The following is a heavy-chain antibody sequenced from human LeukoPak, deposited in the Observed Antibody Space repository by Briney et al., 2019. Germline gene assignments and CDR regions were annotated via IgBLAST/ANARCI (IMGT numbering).Heavy chain of an antibody. D-gene: IGHD5-18*01. CDR3: ARDQGNRGYSYGLQEGFDY. CDR1: GYSISSGYY. Sequence: SETLSLTCAVSGYSISSGYYWGWIRPPPGKGLEWIGIIYHSGSTYYNPSLKSRVTISVDTSKNQFSLKLSSVTAADTAVYYCARDQGNRGYSYGLQEGFDYWGQGTLVTVSS. CDR2: IYHSGST. V-gene: IGHV4-38-2*02. J-gene: IGHJ4*02.